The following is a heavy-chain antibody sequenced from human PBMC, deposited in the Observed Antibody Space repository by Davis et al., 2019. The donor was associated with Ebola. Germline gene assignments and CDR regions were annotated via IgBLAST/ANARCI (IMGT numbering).Heavy chain of an antibody. CDR3: ARELKYYYDSSGYYVGYYFDY. V-gene: IGHV4-31*03. Sequence: MPSETLSLTCTLSPSSFSSGGYYWSWLRQHPGKGLEWIGYIYYSGSTYCNPSLKSRVTISVDTSKNQFSLKLSSVTAADTAVYYCARELKYYYDSSGYYVGYYFDYWGQGTLVTVSS. CDR2: IYYSGST. CDR1: PSSFSSGGYY. D-gene: IGHD3-22*01. J-gene: IGHJ4*02.